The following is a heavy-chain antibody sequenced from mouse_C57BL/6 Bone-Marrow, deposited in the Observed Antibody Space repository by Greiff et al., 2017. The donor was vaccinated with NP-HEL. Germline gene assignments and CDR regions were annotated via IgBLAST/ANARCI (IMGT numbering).Heavy chain of an antibody. CDR3: AIQAWFAY. CDR2: IYPRSGNT. V-gene: IGHV1-81*01. CDR1: GYTFTSYG. J-gene: IGHJ3*01. Sequence: QVQLQQSGAELARPGASVKLSCKASGYTFTSYGISWVKQRTGQGLEWIGEIYPRSGNTYYNEKFKGKATLTADKSSSTAYMGLRSLTSEDSAVYFWAIQAWFAYWGQGTLVTVSA.